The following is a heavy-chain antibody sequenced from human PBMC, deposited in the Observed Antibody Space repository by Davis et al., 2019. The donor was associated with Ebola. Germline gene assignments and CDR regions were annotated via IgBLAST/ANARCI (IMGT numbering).Heavy chain of an antibody. CDR1: GYTFTGYY. V-gene: IGHV1-2*04. J-gene: IGHJ6*02. D-gene: IGHD2-15*01. CDR3: ARSLRKRNIVVVVYYYGMDV. Sequence: ASVKVSCKASGYTFTGYYLHWVRQAPGQGLEWMGWINPNSGGTNYAQKFQGWVTMTRDTSISTAYMELSRLRSDDTAVYYCARSLRKRNIVVVVYYYGMDVWGQGTTVTVSS. CDR2: INPNSGGT.